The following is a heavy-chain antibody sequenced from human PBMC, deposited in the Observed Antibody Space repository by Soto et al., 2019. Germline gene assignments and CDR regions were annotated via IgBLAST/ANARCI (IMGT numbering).Heavy chain of an antibody. CDR2: VSSDGSST. CDR1: GFTFSSYW. J-gene: IGHJ4*02. Sequence: EVQLVESGGGLVQPGESLRLSCAASGFTFSSYWMHWIRQAPGKGLVWVARVSSDGSSTVYANSVTGQLTISRDNAKNTLYLQMNSLSDEDTAVYYCARGLPNFSSFDSWGQGTLVTVSS. CDR3: ARGLPNFSSFDS. V-gene: IGHV3-74*01. D-gene: IGHD5-12*01.